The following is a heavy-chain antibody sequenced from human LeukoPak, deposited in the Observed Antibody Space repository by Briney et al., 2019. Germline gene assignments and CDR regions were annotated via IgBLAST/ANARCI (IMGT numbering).Heavy chain of an antibody. CDR1: GYSISSGYY. D-gene: IGHD6-13*01. J-gene: IGHJ4*02. CDR3: ARGRIAAAGSFDY. Sequence: SETLSLTCTVSGYSISSGYYWGWIRQPPGKGLEWIGSIYHSGSTYYNPSLKSRVTISVDTSKNQFSLKLSSVTAADTAVYYCARGRIAAAGSFDYWGQGTLVTVSS. V-gene: IGHV4-38-2*02. CDR2: IYHSGST.